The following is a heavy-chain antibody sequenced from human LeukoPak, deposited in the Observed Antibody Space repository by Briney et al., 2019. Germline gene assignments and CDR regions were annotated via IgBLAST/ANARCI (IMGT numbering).Heavy chain of an antibody. CDR1: GYIFINYF. V-gene: IGHV1-46*01. D-gene: IGHD3-9*01. CDR3: ARDFEKYYDILTGRNRFDY. Sequence: ASVKVSCKASGYIFINYFLHWVRQAPGQGLEWMGRINPSGGTTTYAQKFQDRVTTTWDTSTSTVYMELSSLTSEDTALYYCARDFEKYYDILTGRNRFDYWGQGTLVTVSS. CDR2: INPSGGTT. J-gene: IGHJ4*02.